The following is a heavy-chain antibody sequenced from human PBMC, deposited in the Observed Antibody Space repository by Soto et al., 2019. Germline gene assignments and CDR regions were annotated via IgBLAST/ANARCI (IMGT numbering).Heavy chain of an antibody. Sequence: EVRLVESGGGLVQPGGSLRLSGEPSGFTFSPTWMTWVGQAPGKGRVWVSRIYGDERRTDYADSVKGRFTISRDNAKNTLYLQMNSLRAEDTAVYYCARAGGYSNSWYRYWGQGTLVTVSS. CDR2: IYGDERRT. CDR3: ARAGGYSNSWYRY. CDR1: GFTFSPTW. D-gene: IGHD6-19*01. J-gene: IGHJ4*02. V-gene: IGHV3-74*02.